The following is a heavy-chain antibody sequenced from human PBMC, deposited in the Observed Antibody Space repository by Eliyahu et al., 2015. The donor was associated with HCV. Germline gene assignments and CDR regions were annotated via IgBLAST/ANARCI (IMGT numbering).Heavy chain of an antibody. D-gene: IGHD6-19*01. V-gene: IGHV4-59*01. CDR1: GGSISPYS. Sequence: QVQLQESGPGLVKPSETLSLTCTXSGGSISPYSWXWXRQPPGKXLEXXGYINYXGSPNYTPPLTSRVTISVDTSKNQFSLTLSSVTAADTAVYYCASGGGGTAVAGTGGWFDPWGQGTLVTVSS. CDR3: ASGGGGTAVAGTGGWFDP. CDR2: INYXGSP. J-gene: IGHJ5*02.